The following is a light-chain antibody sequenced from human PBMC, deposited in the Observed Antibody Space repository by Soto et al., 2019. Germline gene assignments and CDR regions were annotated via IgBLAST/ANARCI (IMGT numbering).Light chain of an antibody. V-gene: IGKV3-20*01. CDR3: LHYGGSPLT. J-gene: IGKJ5*01. CDR1: QSVSSSY. Sequence: EIVLTQSPGTLSLSPGERATLSCRASQSVSSSYLAWYQQKPGQAPRLLIYGASSRATGIPDRFSGSGSGTDFTLTIGRLEPGDFAVYYCLHYGGSPLTFGQGTRLEN. CDR2: GAS.